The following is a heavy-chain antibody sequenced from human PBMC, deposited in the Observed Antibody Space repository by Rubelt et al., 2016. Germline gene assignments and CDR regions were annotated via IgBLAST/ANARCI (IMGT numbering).Heavy chain of an antibody. J-gene: IGHJ4*02. V-gene: IGHV1-3*01. Sequence: AEVEKPGASVKLSCKASGYTFTDYAMHWVRQAPGQRLEYMGWINGGNGNTKYSQKFQDRVTITRDTSASTAYMELSSLTPEDTAMYYCARECDWDLLGRYFDYWGQGTLVTVSS. CDR3: ARECDWDLLGRYFDY. CDR2: INGGNGNT. CDR1: GYTFTDYA. D-gene: IGHD1-26*01.